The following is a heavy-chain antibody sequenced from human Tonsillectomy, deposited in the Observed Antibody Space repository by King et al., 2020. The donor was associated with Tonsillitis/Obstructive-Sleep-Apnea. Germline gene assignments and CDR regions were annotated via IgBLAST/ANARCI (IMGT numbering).Heavy chain of an antibody. CDR3: ARGVVGIGSYRYFDL. Sequence: VQLVESGGGLVQPGGSLRLSCAASGFTFSSYDMHWVRQATGKGLEWVSAIGTAGDTYYPGSVKGRFTISRENAKNSLYLQMNSLRAGDTAVYYCARGVVGIGSYRYFDLWGRGTLVTVSS. V-gene: IGHV3-13*04. CDR1: GFTFSSYD. D-gene: IGHD2-21*01. J-gene: IGHJ2*01. CDR2: IGTAGDT.